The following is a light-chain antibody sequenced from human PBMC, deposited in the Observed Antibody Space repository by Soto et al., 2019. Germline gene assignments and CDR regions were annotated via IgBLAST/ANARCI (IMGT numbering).Light chain of an antibody. V-gene: IGKV3-20*01. CDR2: GAS. Sequence: EIVLTQSPGTLSLSPGERATLSSRASQSVSSSYLAWYQQKPGQAPRLPIDGASSRATGIPDRFSGSGSGTDFTVTISRLEPEDCAVYYCQQYGSSPYTFGQGTKLEIK. J-gene: IGKJ2*01. CDR1: QSVSSSY. CDR3: QQYGSSPYT.